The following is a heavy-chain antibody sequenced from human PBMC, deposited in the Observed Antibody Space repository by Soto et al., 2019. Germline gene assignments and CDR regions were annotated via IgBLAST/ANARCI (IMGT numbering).Heavy chain of an antibody. V-gene: IGHV3-23*01. CDR2: VSGSGDST. D-gene: IGHD1-26*01. CDR1: GFTFSSYA. J-gene: IGHJ6*03. CDR3: AKDPTSRVYYYYYYMDV. Sequence: EVELLESGGGLVQPGGSLRLSCAASGFTFSSYAMSWVLQGPGKGLEWVSSVSGSGDSTYYADSVKGRFTVSRDNSKNTLYLQMNSLRAEDTAVYYCAKDPTSRVYYYYYYMDVWGKGTTVTVSS.